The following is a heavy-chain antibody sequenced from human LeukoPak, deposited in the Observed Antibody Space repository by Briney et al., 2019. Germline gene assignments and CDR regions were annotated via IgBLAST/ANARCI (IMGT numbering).Heavy chain of an antibody. D-gene: IGHD1-26*01. CDR2: ISSDGNTK. CDR1: GFTFSSYA. CDR3: ARRRIVGSTDDAFDI. J-gene: IGHJ3*02. V-gene: IGHV3-30-3*01. Sequence: GGSLRLSCAASGFTFSSYAMHWVRQASGKGLEWAAVISSDGNTKYYADSVKGRFTISRDNSNNTLYLQMNSLRADDTAIYYCARRRIVGSTDDAFDIWGQGTMVTLSS.